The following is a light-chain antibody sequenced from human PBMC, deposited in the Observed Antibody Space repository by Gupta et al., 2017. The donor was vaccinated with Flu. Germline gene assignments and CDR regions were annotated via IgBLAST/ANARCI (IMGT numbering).Light chain of an antibody. CDR3: AAWDDSLNGHYV. V-gene: IGLV1-44*01. CDR1: SSNIGSNT. CDR2: GNN. J-gene: IGLJ1*01. Sequence: QSVLAQPPSASGTPGQRGTIPFSGSSSNIGSNTVNWYQQVPGTAPKLLIYGNNQRPSGVPDRFSGSKSGTSASLAISGLQSEDEADYYCAAWDDSLNGHYVFGTGTKVTVL.